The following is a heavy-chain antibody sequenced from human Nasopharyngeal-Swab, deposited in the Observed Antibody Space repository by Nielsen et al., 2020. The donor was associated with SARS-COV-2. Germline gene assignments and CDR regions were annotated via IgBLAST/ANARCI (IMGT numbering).Heavy chain of an antibody. CDR1: GYSSTSYW. Sequence: GESPKIPCKGSGYSSTSYWIGWVRQMPGQGLEWMGIIYPGDSDTRYSPSFQGQVTISADKSISTAYLQWSSLKASDTAMYYCARVLGLAGTRDVDYWGQGTLVTVSS. V-gene: IGHV5-51*01. CDR3: ARVLGLAGTRDVDY. D-gene: IGHD6-19*01. CDR2: IYPGDSDT. J-gene: IGHJ4*02.